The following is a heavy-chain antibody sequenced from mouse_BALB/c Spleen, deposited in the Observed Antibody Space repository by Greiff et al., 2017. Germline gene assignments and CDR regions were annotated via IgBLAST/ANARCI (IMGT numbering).Heavy chain of an antibody. J-gene: IGHJ3*01. CDR3: ARPSYDYGVWFAY. D-gene: IGHD2-4*01. CDR1: GFSLTRYV. CDR2: IWAGGST. V-gene: IGHV2-9*02. Sequence: QVQLKESGPGLVAPSQSLSITCTVSGFSLTRYVVHWVRQPPGKGLEWLGVIWAGGSTNYNSALMSRLSISKDTSKSQVFLKMNSLQTDDTAMYYCARPSYDYGVWFAYWGQGTLVTVSA.